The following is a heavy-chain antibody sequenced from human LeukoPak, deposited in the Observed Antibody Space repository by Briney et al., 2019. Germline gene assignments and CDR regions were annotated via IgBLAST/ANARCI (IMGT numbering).Heavy chain of an antibody. J-gene: IGHJ3*01. V-gene: IGHV3-23*01. CDR1: EFTFSRYA. CDR3: ARDPNGDYFGAFDF. CDR2: ITSRDGRT. Sequence: PGGSERLSCAAPEFTFSRYAMTWVRQAPGKGLEWVSSITSRDGRTSYADSVKGRFTVSRDNSKNTLYLQMNYLRVEDTAVYYCARDPNGDYFGAFDFWGRGTVVTVSS. D-gene: IGHD4-17*01.